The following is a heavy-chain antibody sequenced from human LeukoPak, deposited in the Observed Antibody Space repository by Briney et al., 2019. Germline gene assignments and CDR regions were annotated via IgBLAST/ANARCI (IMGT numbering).Heavy chain of an antibody. CDR3: AKDLGEGFDP. CDR2: ISYDGSNK. V-gene: IGHV3-30*18. Sequence: GSPRLSCAASGFTFSSYGMHWVRRAPGKGLEWVAVISYDGSNKYYADSVKGRFTISRDNSKNTLYLQMNSLRAEDTAVYYCAKDLGEGFDPWGQGTLVTVSS. J-gene: IGHJ5*02. CDR1: GFTFSSYG.